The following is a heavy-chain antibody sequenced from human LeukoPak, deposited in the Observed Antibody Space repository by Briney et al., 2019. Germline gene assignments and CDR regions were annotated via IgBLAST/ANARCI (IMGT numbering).Heavy chain of an antibody. V-gene: IGHV3-21*01. CDR2: ISSSSSYI. CDR3: ARDEDRYVPIFGEMDV. CDR1: GFTFSSYG. Sequence: PGRSLRLSCAASGFTFSSYGMHWVRQAPGKGLEWVSSISSSSSYIYYADSVKGRFTISRDNAKNSLYLQMNSLRAEDTAVYYCARDEDRYVPIFGEMDVWGKGTTVTVSS. J-gene: IGHJ6*04. D-gene: IGHD3-3*01.